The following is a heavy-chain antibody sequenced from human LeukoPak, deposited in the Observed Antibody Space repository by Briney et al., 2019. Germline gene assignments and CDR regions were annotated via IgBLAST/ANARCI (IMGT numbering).Heavy chain of an antibody. Sequence: SETLSLTCTVSGDAITSDKYYWGWIRQPPGKGLEWIGNIHHSGSTYYSPSLKSRVTISVDTSKNQFSLKLSSVTAADTAVYYCASYNYGTFDYWGQGTLVTVSS. CDR1: GDAITSDKYY. D-gene: IGHD5-18*01. CDR2: IHHSGST. CDR3: ASYNYGTFDY. J-gene: IGHJ4*02. V-gene: IGHV4-39*01.